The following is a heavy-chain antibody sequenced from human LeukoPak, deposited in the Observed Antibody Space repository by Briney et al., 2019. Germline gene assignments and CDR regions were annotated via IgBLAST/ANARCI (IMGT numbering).Heavy chain of an antibody. V-gene: IGHV3-23*01. D-gene: IGHD2-15*01. CDR2: ISGSGGST. CDR1: GFTFSSYA. Sequence: GGSLRLSCAASGFTFSSYAMSWVRQAPGKGLEWVSTISGSGGSTYYADSVKGRFTISRDNSKNTLYLQMNSLRAGDTAIYYCAKTVLDGYCSGGICYDFDYWGQGTLVTVSS. CDR3: AKTVLDGYCSGGICYDFDY. J-gene: IGHJ4*02.